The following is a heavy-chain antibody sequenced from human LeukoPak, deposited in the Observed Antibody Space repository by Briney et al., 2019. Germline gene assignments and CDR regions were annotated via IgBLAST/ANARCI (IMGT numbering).Heavy chain of an antibody. CDR2: ITGSGGRT. CDR3: AKEYTGTFSPFPSYFDN. Sequence: PGGSLRLSCAASGFTFNNYAMSWVRQAPGKGLEWVSAITGSGGRTYYADSVKGRFTISRDNSKNTLYLQMNSLRAEDTAIYYCAKEYTGTFSPFPSYFDNWGQGTLVTVSS. J-gene: IGHJ4*02. CDR1: GFTFNNYA. V-gene: IGHV3-23*01. D-gene: IGHD1-26*01.